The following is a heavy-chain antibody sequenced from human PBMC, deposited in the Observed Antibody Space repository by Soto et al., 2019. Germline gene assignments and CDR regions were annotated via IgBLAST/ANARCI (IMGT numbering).Heavy chain of an antibody. CDR1: GGSISGSC. CDR2: IHYGGST. V-gene: IGHV4-59*01. CDR3: TKYRRTDAEGYSFDY. D-gene: IGHD2-15*01. J-gene: IGHJ4*02. Sequence: SETLSLTCTVSGGSISGSCWSWIRQTPGKVLEWVGYIHYGGSTNYNPSLKSRVTMSVDSAKNQFSLQLSSVTAADTAVYFCTKYRRTDAEGYSFDYWGPGAMVTVYS.